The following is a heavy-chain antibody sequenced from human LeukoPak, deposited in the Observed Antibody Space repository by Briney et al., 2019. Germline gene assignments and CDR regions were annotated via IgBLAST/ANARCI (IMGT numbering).Heavy chain of an antibody. V-gene: IGHV1-69*01. J-gene: IGHJ4*02. D-gene: IGHD2-15*01. CDR2: IIPIFGTA. CDR1: GGTFSSYA. CDR3: ARVGSGYCSGGSCYFDY. Sequence: SVKVSCKASGGTFSSYAISWGRQAPGQGLEWMGGIIPIFGTANYAQKFQGRVTITADESTSTAYMELSSLRSEDTAVYYCARVGSGYCSGGSCYFDYWGQGTLSPSPQ.